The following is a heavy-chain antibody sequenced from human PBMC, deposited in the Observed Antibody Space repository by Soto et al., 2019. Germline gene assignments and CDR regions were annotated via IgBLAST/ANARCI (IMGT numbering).Heavy chain of an antibody. V-gene: IGHV3-30*03. D-gene: IGHD3-16*02. J-gene: IGHJ4*02. CDR1: GFTFSSYG. Sequence: PGGSLRLSCAASGFTFSSYGMHWVRQAPGKGLEWVAVISYDGSNKYYADSVKGRFTISRDNSKNTLYLQMNSLRAEDTAVYYCARYFDTFGGVIAGPRGGYFDYWGQGTLVTVSS. CDR2: ISYDGSNK. CDR3: ARYFDTFGGVIAGPRGGYFDY.